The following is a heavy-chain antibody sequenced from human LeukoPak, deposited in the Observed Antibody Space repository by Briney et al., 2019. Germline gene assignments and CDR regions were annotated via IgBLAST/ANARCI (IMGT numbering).Heavy chain of an antibody. CDR1: GFTCSGYW. D-gene: IGHD3-22*01. CDR3: ARSHGDYSDSSGSRFDY. CDR2: ISSDGSST. V-gene: IGHV3-74*01. Sequence: HPGGSLSPSCEASGFTCSGYWRNWVRQAPGKGLVWVSSISSDGSSTRYADSVKGRFTISRDNAENTLYLQMNSLRAEDTAVYYCARSHGDYSDSSGSRFDYWGQGAQVTVSS. J-gene: IGHJ4*02.